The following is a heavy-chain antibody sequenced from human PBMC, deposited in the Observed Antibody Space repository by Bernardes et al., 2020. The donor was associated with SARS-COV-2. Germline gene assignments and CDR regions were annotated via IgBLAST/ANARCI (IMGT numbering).Heavy chain of an antibody. CDR1: GFTFSSYA. V-gene: IGHV3-23*01. D-gene: IGHD2-8*01. CDR3: AITKGGSYFES. J-gene: IGHJ4*02. Sequence: GGSLRLSCAASGFTFSSYAMSWVRQAPGKGLEWVSSISGSSSSTYYADSVKGRFTISRDTSRNTLYLQMNSLRAEDTAVYYCAITKGGSYFESWGQGTLVTVSS. CDR2: ISGSSSST.